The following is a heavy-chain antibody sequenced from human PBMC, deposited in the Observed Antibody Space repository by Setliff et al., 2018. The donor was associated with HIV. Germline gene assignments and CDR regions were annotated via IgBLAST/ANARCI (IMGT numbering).Heavy chain of an antibody. J-gene: IGHJ4*02. Sequence: ASETLSLTCAVSGYSISSGYYWGWIRQTPGKGLEWIGSIYHSGTTYYNPSLRSRVTISVDTSKNQFSLKLSSVTAAETAVYYCARHRKDDYFLTAYFDSLGQGALVTVSS. CDR1: GYSISSGYY. D-gene: IGHD4-17*01. V-gene: IGHV4-38-2*01. CDR2: IYHSGTT. CDR3: ARHRKDDYFLTAYFDS.